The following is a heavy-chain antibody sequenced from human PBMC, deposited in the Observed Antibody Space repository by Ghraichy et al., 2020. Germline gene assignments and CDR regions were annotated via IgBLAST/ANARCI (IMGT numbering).Heavy chain of an antibody. Sequence: GGSLRLSCTASGFTFGYYAMSWFRQAPGKGLEWVGFIRSKAYGGTTEYAASVKGRFTISRDDSKSIAYLQMNSLKTEDTAVYYCTRGRYSSSSSSYYYYGMDVWGQGTTVTVSS. CDR3: TRGRYSSSSSSYYYYGMDV. CDR1: GFTFGYYA. V-gene: IGHV3-49*03. J-gene: IGHJ6*02. CDR2: IRSKAYGGTT. D-gene: IGHD6-6*01.